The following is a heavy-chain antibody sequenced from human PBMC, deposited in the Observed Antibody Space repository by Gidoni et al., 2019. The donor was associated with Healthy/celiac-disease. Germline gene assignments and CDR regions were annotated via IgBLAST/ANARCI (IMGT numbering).Heavy chain of an antibody. V-gene: IGHV4-34*01. D-gene: IGHD6-13*01. CDR3: ARVSRAAAMIYFDY. CDR1: GGSFSGYY. Sequence: QVHLQQWGAGLFKPSETLSLTCAVYGGSFSGYYWSWIRQPPGKGLEWIGEINHSGSTNYNPSLKSRVTISVDTSKNQFSLKLSSVTVADTAVYYCARVSRAAAMIYFDYWGQGTLVTVSS. CDR2: INHSGST. J-gene: IGHJ4*02.